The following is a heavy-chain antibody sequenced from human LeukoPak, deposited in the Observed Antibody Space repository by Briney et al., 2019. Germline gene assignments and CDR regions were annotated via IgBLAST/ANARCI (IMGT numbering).Heavy chain of an antibody. D-gene: IGHD6-13*01. CDR1: GFTFSSYA. Sequence: GGSLRLSCAASGFTFSSYAMSWVRQAPGKGLEWVAVISYDGSNKYYADSVKGRFTISRDNSKNTLYLQMNSLRAEDTAVYYCARDKTKYSSSWAAYFDYWGQGTLVTVSS. CDR2: ISYDGSNK. J-gene: IGHJ4*02. CDR3: ARDKTKYSSSWAAYFDY. V-gene: IGHV3-30-3*01.